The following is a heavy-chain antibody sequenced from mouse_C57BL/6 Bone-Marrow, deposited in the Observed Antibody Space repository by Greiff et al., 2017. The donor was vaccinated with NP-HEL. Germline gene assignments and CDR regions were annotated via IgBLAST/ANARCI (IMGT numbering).Heavy chain of an antibody. CDR3: ARNGYGSIDFDY. V-gene: IGHV1-64*01. Sequence: QVQLQQPGAELVKPGASVKLSCKASGYTFTSYWMHWVKQRPGQGLEWIGMIHPNSGSTNYNEKFKSKATLTVDKSSSTAYMQLSSLTSEDSAVYYCARNGYGSIDFDYWGQGTTRTVSS. CDR1: GYTFTSYW. J-gene: IGHJ2*01. CDR2: IHPNSGST. D-gene: IGHD1-1*01.